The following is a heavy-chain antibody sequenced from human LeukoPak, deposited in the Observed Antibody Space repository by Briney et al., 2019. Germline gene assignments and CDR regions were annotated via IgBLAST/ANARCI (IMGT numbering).Heavy chain of an antibody. Sequence: SETLSLTCTVSGGSISSSSYYWGWIRQPPGKGLEWIGCIYYSGSTYYNPSLKSRVTISVDTSKIQFSLTLSSVTAADTAVYYCAGTIFGVGYFDYWGQGTLVTVSS. CDR1: GGSISSSSYY. V-gene: IGHV4-39*07. J-gene: IGHJ4*02. CDR3: AGTIFGVGYFDY. CDR2: IYYSGST. D-gene: IGHD3-3*01.